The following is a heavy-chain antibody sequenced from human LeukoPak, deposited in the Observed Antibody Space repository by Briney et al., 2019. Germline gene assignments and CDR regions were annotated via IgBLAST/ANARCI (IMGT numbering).Heavy chain of an antibody. J-gene: IGHJ3*02. V-gene: IGHV3-23*01. CDR2: ISGSGGST. Sequence: QAGGSLRLSCAASGFTFSSYAMSWVRQAPGKGLEWVSAISGSGGSTYYADSVKGRFTISRDNSKNTLYLQMNTLRAEDTAVYYCAKDPGWVHDAFDIWGQGTMVTVSS. CDR1: GFTFSSYA. D-gene: IGHD6-19*01. CDR3: AKDPGWVHDAFDI.